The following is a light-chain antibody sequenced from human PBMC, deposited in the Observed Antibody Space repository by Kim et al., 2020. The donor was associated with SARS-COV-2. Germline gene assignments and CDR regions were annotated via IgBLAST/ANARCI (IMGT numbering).Light chain of an antibody. V-gene: IGKV2-30*01. CDR1: QSLGYGDVNSF. CDR2: KVS. J-gene: IGKJ1*01. CDR3: MKGTHWPPT. Sequence: PSSISCRCSQSLGYGDVNSFCTLFHQRPGQSPSRLVYKVSSRDSGVPDRCSGSGSGTDFTLKISRVEAEDIGIYCCMKGTHWPPTFGQGTKVDIK.